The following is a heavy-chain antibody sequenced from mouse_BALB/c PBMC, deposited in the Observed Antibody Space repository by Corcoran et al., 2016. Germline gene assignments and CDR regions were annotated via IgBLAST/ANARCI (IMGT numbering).Heavy chain of an antibody. J-gene: IGHJ1*01. CDR3: ARRDYDYWDFDV. CDR1: GYSFTGYY. CDR2: ISCYNGAT. V-gene: IGHV1S34*01. Sequence: QVKTGASVKISCKASGYSFTGYYMHWVKQSHGKSLEWMGYISCYNGATSYNQKFKGKATFTVDTSSSTAYMQFNSLTSEDSAVYYCARRDYDYWDFDVWGAGTTVTVSS. D-gene: IGHD2-4*01.